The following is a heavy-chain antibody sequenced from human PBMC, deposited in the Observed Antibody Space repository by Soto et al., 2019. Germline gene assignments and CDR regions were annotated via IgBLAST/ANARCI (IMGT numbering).Heavy chain of an antibody. Sequence: GASVKVSCKASGYTFTSYGISWVRQAPGQGLEWMGWISAYNGNTNYAQKLQGRVTMTTDTSTSTAYMELRSLRSDDTAVYYCARATSYYYDSSGYYFDYWGQGTLVTASS. V-gene: IGHV1-18*01. CDR1: GYTFTSYG. D-gene: IGHD3-22*01. CDR3: ARATSYYYDSSGYYFDY. J-gene: IGHJ4*02. CDR2: ISAYNGNT.